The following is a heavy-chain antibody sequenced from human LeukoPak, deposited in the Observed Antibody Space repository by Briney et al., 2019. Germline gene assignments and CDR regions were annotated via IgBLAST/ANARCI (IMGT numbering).Heavy chain of an antibody. CDR3: AKEGGSGSYYNSPFDY. V-gene: IGHV3-9*01. Sequence: GGSLRLSCAASGFTFDDYAMHWVRQAPGKGLEWVSGISWNSGSIGYADSVKGRFTISRDNAKNSLYLQMNSLRAEDTALYYCAKEGGSGSYYNSPFDYWGQGTLVTVSS. D-gene: IGHD3-10*01. J-gene: IGHJ4*02. CDR2: ISWNSGSI. CDR1: GFTFDDYA.